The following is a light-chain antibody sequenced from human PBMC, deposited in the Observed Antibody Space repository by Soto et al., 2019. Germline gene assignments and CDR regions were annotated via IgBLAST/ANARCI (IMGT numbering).Light chain of an antibody. CDR2: RVS. Sequence: DVVMTQSPLSLPVTLGQPASISCRSSQSLVYSDGNTYLNWFQQRPDQSPRRLIYRVSNRDSGVPDRFSGRVSGTDLTLKISRVEAEDVAVYYCMQVTQCAYTFGQGTKLEIK. V-gene: IGKV2-30*01. J-gene: IGKJ2*01. CDR1: QSLVYSDGNTY. CDR3: MQVTQCAYT.